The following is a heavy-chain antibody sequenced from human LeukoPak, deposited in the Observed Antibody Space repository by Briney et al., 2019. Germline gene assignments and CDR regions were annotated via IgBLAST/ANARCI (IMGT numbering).Heavy chain of an antibody. J-gene: IGHJ6*03. V-gene: IGHV4-59*01. D-gene: IGHD3-22*01. CDR3: ARAGPGTSSGLGGYPPDYYYYMDV. CDR1: GGSISSYY. Sequence: SETLSLTCTVSGGSISSYYWSWIPQPPGKGLEWIGYIYYSGSNNYNPSLKSRVTISVDTSKNQFSLKLSSVTAADTAVYYCARAGPGTSSGLGGYPPDYYYYMDVWGKGTTVTVSS. CDR2: IYYSGSN.